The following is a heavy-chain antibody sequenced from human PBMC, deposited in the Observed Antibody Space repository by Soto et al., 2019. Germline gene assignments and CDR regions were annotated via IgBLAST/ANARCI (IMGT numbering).Heavy chain of an antibody. Sequence: QVQLVQSGAEVKKPGASVKVSCKASGYTFSSYDINWVRQATGQGLEWMGWMKPTSGNTGYAQKFQGRVTMTRDSSISTAYFELRSLRSKKAAVYSSVRSGNGPSGVRCFGECDCWGPGSVVTVYS. D-gene: IGHD2-8*01. CDR1: GYTFSSYD. J-gene: IGHJ4*02. CDR3: VRSGNGPSGVRCFGECDC. V-gene: IGHV1-8*01. CDR2: MKPTSGNT.